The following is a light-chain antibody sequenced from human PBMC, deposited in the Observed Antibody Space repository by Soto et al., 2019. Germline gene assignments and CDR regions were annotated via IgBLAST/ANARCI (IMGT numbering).Light chain of an antibody. V-gene: IGLV2-23*01. J-gene: IGLJ1*01. CDR2: EDT. CDR3: CSYADSSTYV. CDR1: SSDVGNYNL. Sequence: QSALTKPASGSGLPGQSITISCTRTSSDVGNYNLVSWYQQHPGKAPKLIIYEDTKRPSGVSNRFSGSKSGNTASLTISGLQAEDEADYYCCSYADSSTYVFGRGTKVTVL.